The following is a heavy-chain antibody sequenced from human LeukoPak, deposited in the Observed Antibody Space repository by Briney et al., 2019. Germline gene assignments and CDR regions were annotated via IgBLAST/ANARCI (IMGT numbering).Heavy chain of an antibody. V-gene: IGHV3-23*01. CDR1: GFTVSSTY. D-gene: IGHD2-2*01. CDR3: AKWKGSTSCYDY. Sequence: GGSLRLSCAASGFTVSSTYMSWVRQAPGKGPEWVSAISGSGGSTYYADSVKGRFTISRDNSKNTLYLQMNSLRAEDTAVYYCAKWKGSTSCYDYWGQGTLVTVSS. J-gene: IGHJ4*02. CDR2: ISGSGGST.